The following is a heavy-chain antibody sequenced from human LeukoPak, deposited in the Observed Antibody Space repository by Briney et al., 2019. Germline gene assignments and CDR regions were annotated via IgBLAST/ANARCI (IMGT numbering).Heavy chain of an antibody. CDR1: GGTFSSYA. J-gene: IGHJ5*02. V-gene: IGHV1-69*06. Sequence: GASVTVSCKASGGTFSSYAISWVRQAPGQGLEWMGRIIPIFGTANYAQKFQGRVTITADKSTSTAYMELSSLRSEDTAVYYCAGGVFTMVRGVISNWFDPWGQGTLVTVSS. CDR2: IIPIFGTA. CDR3: AGGVFTMVRGVISNWFDP. D-gene: IGHD3-10*01.